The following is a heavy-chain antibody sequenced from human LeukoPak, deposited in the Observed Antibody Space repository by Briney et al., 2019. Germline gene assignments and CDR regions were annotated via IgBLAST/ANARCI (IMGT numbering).Heavy chain of an antibody. Sequence: PGRSLRLSCAASGFTFSSYAMHWVRQAPGKGLEWVAVISYDGSNKYYADSVKGRFTISRDNSKNTLYLQMNSLRAEDTAVYYCARGSHYYDSSGYEGGNYFDYWGQGTLVTVSS. CDR2: ISYDGSNK. J-gene: IGHJ4*02. V-gene: IGHV3-30*04. CDR1: GFTFSSYA. CDR3: ARGSHYYDSSGYEGGNYFDY. D-gene: IGHD3-22*01.